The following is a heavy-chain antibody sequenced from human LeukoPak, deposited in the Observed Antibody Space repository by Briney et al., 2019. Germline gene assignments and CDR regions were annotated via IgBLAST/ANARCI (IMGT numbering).Heavy chain of an antibody. CDR2: IKQDGSEK. J-gene: IGHJ4*02. V-gene: IGHV3-7*01. Sequence: PGGSLRLSCAASGFTFSSYWMSWVRQAPGKGLEWVANIKQDGSEKYYVDSVKGRFTISRDNAKNSLYLQMNSLRAEDTAVYYCARVTLWFTHQGPYYFDYWGQGTLVTVSS. CDR3: ARVTLWFTHQGPYYFDY. CDR1: GFTFSSYW. D-gene: IGHD3-10*01.